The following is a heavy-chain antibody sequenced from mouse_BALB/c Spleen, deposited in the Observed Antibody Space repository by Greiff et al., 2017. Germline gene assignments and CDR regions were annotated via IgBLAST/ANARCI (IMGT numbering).Heavy chain of an antibody. CDR3: ARGGYYGSSWYFDV. CDR2: ISYSGST. D-gene: IGHD1-1*01. J-gene: IGHJ1*01. CDR1: GYSITSDYA. V-gene: IGHV3-2*02. Sequence: VQLQQSGPGLVKPSQSLSLTCTVTGYSITSDYAWNWLRQFPGNKLEWMGYISYSGSTSYNPSLKSRISITRDTSKNRFFLQLNSVTTEDTATYYCARGGYYGSSWYFDVWGAGTTVTVSS.